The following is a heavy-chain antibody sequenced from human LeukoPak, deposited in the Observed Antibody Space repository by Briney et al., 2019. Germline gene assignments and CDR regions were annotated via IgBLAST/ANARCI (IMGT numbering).Heavy chain of an antibody. D-gene: IGHD3-10*01. J-gene: IGHJ6*03. V-gene: IGHV3-53*01. CDR3: ARVKAGYYYYMDV. CDR2: IYSGGST. Sequence: GGSLRLSCAASGFTVSSNYMSWVRQAPGKGLEWDSVIYSGGSTYYADSVKGRFTISRDNSKNTLYLQMNSLRAEDTAVYYCARVKAGYYYYMDVWGKGTTVTVSS. CDR1: GFTVSSNY.